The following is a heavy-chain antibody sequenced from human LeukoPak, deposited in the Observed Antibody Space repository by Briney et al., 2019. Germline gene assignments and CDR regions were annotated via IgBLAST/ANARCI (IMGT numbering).Heavy chain of an antibody. D-gene: IGHD6-19*01. CDR1: TFTFSGYY. CDR3: VLYSSGWYYYMDV. CDR2: ISSSGRSI. Sequence: KAGGSLRLSCSASTFTFSGYYMSWIRQAPGKGLDWVSYISSSGRSIYYTDSVKGRFTISRDNSKNTLYLQMNSLRAEDTAVYYCVLYSSGWYYYMDVWGKGTTVTISS. J-gene: IGHJ6*03. V-gene: IGHV3-11*01.